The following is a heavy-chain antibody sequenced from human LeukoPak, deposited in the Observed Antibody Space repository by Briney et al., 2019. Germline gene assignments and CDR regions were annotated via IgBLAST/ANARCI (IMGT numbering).Heavy chain of an antibody. Sequence: SETLPLTCTVSGGSISSYYWSWIRQPPGKGLEWIGYIYYSGSTNYNPSLKSRVTISVDTSKNQFSLKLSSVTAADTAVYYCARDLYCSGGSCYSMVTPYWYFDLWGRGTLVTVSS. CDR2: IYYSGST. CDR3: ARDLYCSGGSCYSMVTPYWYFDL. J-gene: IGHJ2*01. CDR1: GGSISSYY. V-gene: IGHV4-59*01. D-gene: IGHD2-15*01.